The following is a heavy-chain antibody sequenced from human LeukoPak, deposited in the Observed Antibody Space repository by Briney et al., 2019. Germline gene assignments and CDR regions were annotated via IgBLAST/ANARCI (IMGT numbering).Heavy chain of an antibody. CDR1: GYTFTSYD. Sequence: GASVKVSCKASGYTFTSYDINWVRQATGQGLEWMGWMNPNSGNTGYAQKFQGRVTMTRNTSISTAYMELSSLRSEDTAVYYCARVRITVVRGHTKKYNWFDPWGQGTLVTVSS. CDR3: ARVRITVVRGHTKKYNWFDP. V-gene: IGHV1-8*01. CDR2: MNPNSGNT. D-gene: IGHD3-10*01. J-gene: IGHJ5*02.